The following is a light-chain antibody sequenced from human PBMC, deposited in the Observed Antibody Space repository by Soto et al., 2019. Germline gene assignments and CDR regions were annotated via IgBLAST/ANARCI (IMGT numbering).Light chain of an antibody. J-gene: IGLJ2*01. Sequence: QSVLTQPPSVSGAPGQRVTISCTGSSSNIGAGHDVHWYQQIPGTVPKLLIYGSTNRPSGVPDRFSGSKSGTSASLAITGLQAEDEADYYCQSYDSILSGVVFGGGTKLTVL. V-gene: IGLV1-40*01. CDR1: SSNIGAGHD. CDR2: GST. CDR3: QSYDSILSGVV.